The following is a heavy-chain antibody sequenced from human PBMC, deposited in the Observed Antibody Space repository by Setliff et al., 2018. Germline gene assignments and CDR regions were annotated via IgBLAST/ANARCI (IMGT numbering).Heavy chain of an antibody. CDR3: AALDWGENFYNVDV. Sequence: LRLSCTVYGFNFNKYWMYWVRQAPGKGLEWVSRINGDATIAHYADSVKGRFTISRDNARNALYLQMVSLRGEDTGMYFCAALDWGENFYNVDVWGKGTTVTVSS. D-gene: IGHD7-27*01. V-gene: IGHV3-74*01. J-gene: IGHJ6*03. CDR2: INGDATIA. CDR1: GFNFNKYW.